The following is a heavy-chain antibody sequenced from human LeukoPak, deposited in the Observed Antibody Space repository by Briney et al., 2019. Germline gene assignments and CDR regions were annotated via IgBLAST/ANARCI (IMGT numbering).Heavy chain of an antibody. CDR3: AKDLRYFVWPSP. CDR1: GFTVSSNY. Sequence: GGSLRLSCAASGFTVSSNYMSWVRQAPGKGLEWVSVIYSGGSTDYADSVKGRFTISRDNSKNTLSLQMNSLRAEDTAVYYCAKDLRYFVWPSPWGQGTLVSVS. V-gene: IGHV3-53*01. J-gene: IGHJ5*02. D-gene: IGHD3-9*01. CDR2: IYSGGST.